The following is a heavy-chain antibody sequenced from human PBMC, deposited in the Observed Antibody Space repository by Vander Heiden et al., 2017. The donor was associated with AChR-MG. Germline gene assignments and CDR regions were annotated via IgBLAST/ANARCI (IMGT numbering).Heavy chain of an antibody. J-gene: IGHJ3*02. CDR2: ISSSSSYI. CDR3: ARDWFYAFDI. Sequence: EVQLVESGGGLVKPGGSLRLSCAASGFTFSSYSMNWVRQAPGKRLKWVSSISSSSSYIYYADSVKGRFTISRDNAKNSLYLQMNSLRAEDTAVYYCARDWFYAFDIWGQGTMVTVSS. D-gene: IGHD3-10*01. CDR1: GFTFSSYS. V-gene: IGHV3-21*01.